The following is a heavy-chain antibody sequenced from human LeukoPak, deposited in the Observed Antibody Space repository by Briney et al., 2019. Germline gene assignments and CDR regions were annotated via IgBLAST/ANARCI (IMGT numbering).Heavy chain of an antibody. J-gene: IGHJ3*02. CDR2: ISSISSYT. CDR1: GFTFSDYY. CDR3: ARETIFGPGRAFDI. V-gene: IGHV3-11*06. Sequence: GGSLRLSCAASGFTFSDYYMSWIRQAQGKGLEWVSSISSISSYTNYADSVKGRFTISRDNAKNSLYLQMNSLRAEDTAVYYCARETIFGPGRAFDIWGQGTMVTVSS. D-gene: IGHD3-9*01.